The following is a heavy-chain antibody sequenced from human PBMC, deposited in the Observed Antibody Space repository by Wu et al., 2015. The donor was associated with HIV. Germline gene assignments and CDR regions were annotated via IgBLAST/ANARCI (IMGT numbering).Heavy chain of an antibody. D-gene: IGHD1-7*01. V-gene: IGHV1-69*13. CDR1: GGTFDNYA. J-gene: IGHJ4*02. Sequence: QVQLVQSGAEVKKPGSSVKISCKTSGGTFDNYAINWVRQAPGQGLEWMGGTVRVLETMKYAQNFQDRVTITVDESTNTAYMELNSLKSDDTAVYYCATTITGTTSYYFDYWGQGTLVTVSS. CDR2: TVRVLETM. CDR3: ATTITGTTSYYFDY.